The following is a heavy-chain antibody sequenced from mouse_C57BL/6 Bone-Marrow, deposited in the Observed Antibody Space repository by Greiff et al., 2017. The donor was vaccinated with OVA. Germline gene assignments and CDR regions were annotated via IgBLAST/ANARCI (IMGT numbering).Heavy chain of an antibody. J-gene: IGHJ1*03. D-gene: IGHD2-4*01. CDR1: GYTFTSYG. Sequence: VKLVESGAELARPGASVKLSCKASGYTFTSYGISWVKQRTGQGLEWIGEIYPRSGNTYYNEKFKGKATLTADKSSSTAYMELRSLTSEDSAVYFCAGDYDVWYFDVWGTGTTVTVSS. V-gene: IGHV1-81*01. CDR2: IYPRSGNT. CDR3: AGDYDVWYFDV.